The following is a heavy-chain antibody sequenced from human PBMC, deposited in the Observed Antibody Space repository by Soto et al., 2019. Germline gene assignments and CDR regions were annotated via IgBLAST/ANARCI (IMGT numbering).Heavy chain of an antibody. CDR3: ARLPSRHLVDY. J-gene: IGHJ4*02. CDR2: IFYGVST. V-gene: IGHV4-39*01. Sequence: SETLSLTCTVSGSSINSSGYYWGWIRQPPGKGLEWIGSIFYGVSTYYNPSLKSRVTVSVDTSKNQFSLNLRSVTAADMAVYYCARLPSRHLVDYWGQGTLVTVSS. D-gene: IGHD3-3*02. CDR1: GSSINSSGYY.